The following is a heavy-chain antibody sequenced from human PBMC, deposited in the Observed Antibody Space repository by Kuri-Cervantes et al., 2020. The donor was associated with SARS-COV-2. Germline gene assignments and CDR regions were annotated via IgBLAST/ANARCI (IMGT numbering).Heavy chain of an antibody. CDR3: TREGIVVVPAAIGAFDI. J-gene: IGHJ3*02. Sequence: GESLKISCTASGFTFGDYAMSWFRQAPGKGLEWVGFIRSKAYGGTTEYAASVKGRFTISRDDSKSIAYLQMNGLKTEDTAVYYCTREGIVVVPAAIGAFDIWGQGTMVTVSS. CDR1: GFTFGDYA. V-gene: IGHV3-49*03. D-gene: IGHD2-2*01. CDR2: IRSKAYGGTT.